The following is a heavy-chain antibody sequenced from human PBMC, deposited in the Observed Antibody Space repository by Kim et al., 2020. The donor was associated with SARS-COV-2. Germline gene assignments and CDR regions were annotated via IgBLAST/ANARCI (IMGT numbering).Heavy chain of an antibody. CDR1: GFTFSSYG. J-gene: IGHJ6*02. CDR3: AKDLIVVVPAAILSPSYYYYGMDV. Sequence: GGSLRLSCAASGFTFSSYGMHWVRQAPGKGLEWVAVISYDGSNKYYADSVKGRFTISRDNSKNTLYLQMNSLRAEDTAVYYCAKDLIVVVPAAILSPSYYYYGMDVWGQGTTVTVSS. CDR2: ISYDGSNK. D-gene: IGHD2-2*02. V-gene: IGHV3-30*18.